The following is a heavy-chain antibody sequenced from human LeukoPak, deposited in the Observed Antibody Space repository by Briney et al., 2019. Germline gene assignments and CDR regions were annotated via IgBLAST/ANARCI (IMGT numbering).Heavy chain of an antibody. CDR1: GFTFSNYG. CDR2: IWYDGDKK. J-gene: IGHJ4*02. Sequence: GGSLRLSCAASGFTFSNYGIHWVRQAPGKGLEWVAVIWYDGDKKYYADSVKGRFTISRDNSKNTLYLQMNSLRAEDTAVYYCPRDSVTITMARADERSLDYWGQGTLVTVSS. D-gene: IGHD3-10*01. CDR3: PRDSVTITMARADERSLDY. V-gene: IGHV3-33*01.